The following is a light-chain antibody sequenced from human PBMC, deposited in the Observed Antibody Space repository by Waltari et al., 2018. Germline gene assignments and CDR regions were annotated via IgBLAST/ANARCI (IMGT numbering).Light chain of an antibody. CDR2: YDS. CDR1: NIERKR. V-gene: IGLV3-21*01. CDR3: QVWDANTDPGV. J-gene: IGLJ1*01. Sequence: SYVLTQPPSVSVAPGETARITCGGNNIERKRGHWYRQRPGQAPVLVISYDSDRPSGIPERFSGSNSGNTATLTISRVEAGDEADYYCQVWDANTDPGVFGTGTEVTVL.